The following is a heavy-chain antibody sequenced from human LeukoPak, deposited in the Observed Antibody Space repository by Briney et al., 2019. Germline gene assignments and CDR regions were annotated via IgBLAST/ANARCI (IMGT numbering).Heavy chain of an antibody. CDR3: ARANTYYYGMDV. D-gene: IGHD2/OR15-2a*01. V-gene: IGHV4-38-2*02. J-gene: IGHJ6*02. CDR1: GYSISSGYY. CDR2: INHSGST. Sequence: SETLSLTCTVSGYSISSGYYWGWIRQPPGKGLEWIGEINHSGSTNYNPSLKSRVTISVDTSKNQFSLKLSSVTAADTAVYYCARANTYYYGMDVWGQGTTVTVSS.